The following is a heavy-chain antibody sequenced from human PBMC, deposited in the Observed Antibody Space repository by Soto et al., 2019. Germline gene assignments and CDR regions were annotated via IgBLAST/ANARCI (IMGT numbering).Heavy chain of an antibody. V-gene: IGHV3-15*01. CDR2: IKSEIDGGAA. D-gene: IGHD1-1*01. CDR1: GFTFSRAW. J-gene: IGHJ4*02. Sequence: GSLRLSCVVSGFTFSRAWMTWVRQAPGKGLEWIGRIKSEIDGGAADYAAPVKGRFTISRDDSRDTMCLQMKRLTIEDTGVYYCTTDVSGPLDDYWGQGTLVTVSS. CDR3: TTDVSGPLDDY.